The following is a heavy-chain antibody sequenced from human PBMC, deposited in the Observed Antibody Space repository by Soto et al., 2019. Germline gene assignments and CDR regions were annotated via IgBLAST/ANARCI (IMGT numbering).Heavy chain of an antibody. J-gene: IGHJ5*02. CDR2: ITAGSDTV. Sequence: QVVESGGGLVQPGGSLRLSCAASGFTFGAYSMNWARQAPGKGLEWVSYITAGSDTVFYADSVKGRFTISRDNAKNSLYLQMNSLRDEDTAVYYCARDNGMAGSFDPWGPGTLVTVSS. V-gene: IGHV3-48*02. CDR3: ARDNGMAGSFDP. D-gene: IGHD2-8*01. CDR1: GFTFGAYS.